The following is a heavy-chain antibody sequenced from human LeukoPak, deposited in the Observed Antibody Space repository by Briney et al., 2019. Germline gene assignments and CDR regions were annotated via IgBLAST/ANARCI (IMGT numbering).Heavy chain of an antibody. J-gene: IGHJ3*02. Sequence: PGGSLRLSCAASGFKFDDYGMSWVRQAPGKGLEWVSGLDWNGGSTNYADSVKGRFTISRDNSKNTLYLQMNSLRAEDTAVYYCARDGYNFDRDAFDIWGQGTMVTVSS. CDR1: GFKFDDYG. CDR3: ARDGYNFDRDAFDI. CDR2: LDWNGGST. V-gene: IGHV3-20*04. D-gene: IGHD5-24*01.